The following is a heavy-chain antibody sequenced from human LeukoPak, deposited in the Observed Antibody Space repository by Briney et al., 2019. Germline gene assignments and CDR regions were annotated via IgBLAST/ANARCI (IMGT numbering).Heavy chain of an antibody. CDR2: IKQDGSEG. CDR1: GFPFSSYW. CDR3: ARAPGVRYYYYMDV. D-gene: IGHD2-8*01. Sequence: GGSLRLSCTASGFPFSSYWMTWVRQAPGKGLEWVANIKQDGSEGFYVESVKGRFTISRDNVKNSLYLQMNSLRAEDTALYYCARAPGVRYYYYMDVWGKGTTVTVSS. J-gene: IGHJ6*03. V-gene: IGHV3-7*03.